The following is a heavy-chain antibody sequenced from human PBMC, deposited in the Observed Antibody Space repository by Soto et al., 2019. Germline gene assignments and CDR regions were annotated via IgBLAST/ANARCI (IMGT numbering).Heavy chain of an antibody. D-gene: IGHD4-17*01. CDR1: GYTFTSYG. Sequence: QVQLVQSGAEVKKPGASVKVSCKASGYTFTSYGISGVRQAPGQGLEGMGWISAYNGNTTYAQKLQGRVTMTTDTSTSTAYMELRSLRSDDTAVYYCARLWGYGDYGEMGYWGQGTLVTVSS. CDR2: ISAYNGNT. CDR3: ARLWGYGDYGEMGY. J-gene: IGHJ4*02. V-gene: IGHV1-18*01.